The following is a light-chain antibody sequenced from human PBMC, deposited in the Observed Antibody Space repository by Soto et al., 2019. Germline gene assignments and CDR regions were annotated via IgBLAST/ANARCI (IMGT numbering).Light chain of an antibody. J-gene: IGLJ2*01. V-gene: IGLV2-14*03. CDR2: DVS. Sequence: QSALTQPASVSGSPGESITISCTGTSSDVGAYNYVSWYQQHPGKAPKLMIYDVSNRPSGVSNRFSGSKSGNTASLTISGLQAEDKADYYCSSYTSTNSLFGGGTQLTVL. CDR3: SSYTSTNSL. CDR1: SSDVGAYNY.